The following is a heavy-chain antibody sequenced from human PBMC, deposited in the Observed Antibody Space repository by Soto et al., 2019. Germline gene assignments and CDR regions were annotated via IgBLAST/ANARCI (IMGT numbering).Heavy chain of an antibody. CDR3: ARDLLNNWNYGRSDWFGP. D-gene: IGHD1-7*01. V-gene: IGHV1-18*01. Sequence: ASVKVSCKASGYTFTSYGISWVRQAPGQGLEWMGWISAYNGNTNYAQKLQGRVTMTTDTSTSTAYMELRSLRSDDTAVYYCARDLLNNWNYGRSDWFGPWGQGTLVTVSS. CDR2: ISAYNGNT. CDR1: GYTFTSYG. J-gene: IGHJ5*02.